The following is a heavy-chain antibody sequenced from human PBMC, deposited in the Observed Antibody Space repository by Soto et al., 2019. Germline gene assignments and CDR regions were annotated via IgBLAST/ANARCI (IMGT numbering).Heavy chain of an antibody. CDR2: IIPIFGTA. V-gene: IGHV1-69*01. Sequence: QVQLVQSGAEVKKPGSSVKVSCKASGGTFSSYAISWVRQAPGQGLEWMGGIIPIFGTANYAQKFQGRVTITADESKSTAYMELSRLRSEDTAVYYCAYLRWGYYYYYGMDVWGQGTTVTVSS. CDR1: GGTFSSYA. J-gene: IGHJ6*02. CDR3: AYLRWGYYYYYGMDV. D-gene: IGHD7-27*01.